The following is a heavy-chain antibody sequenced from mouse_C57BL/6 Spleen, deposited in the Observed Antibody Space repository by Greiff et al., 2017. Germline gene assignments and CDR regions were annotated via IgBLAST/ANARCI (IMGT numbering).Heavy chain of an antibody. CDR3: ARRENYDYDGAWFAY. J-gene: IGHJ3*01. CDR2: IYPGGGYT. D-gene: IGHD2-4*01. CDR1: GYTFTNYW. V-gene: IGHV1-63*01. Sequence: QVQLQQSGAELVRPGTSVKMSCKASGYTFTNYWIGWAKQRPGHGLEWIGDIYPGGGYTNYNEKFKGKATLTADKSSSTAYMQFSRLTSEDSAIYYWARRENYDYDGAWFAYWGQGTLVTVSA.